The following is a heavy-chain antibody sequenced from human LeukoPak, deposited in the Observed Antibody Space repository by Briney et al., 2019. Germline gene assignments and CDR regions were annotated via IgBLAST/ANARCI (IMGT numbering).Heavy chain of an antibody. Sequence: ASVKVSCKASGGTFSSYAISWVRQAPGQGLEWMGGIIPIFGTANYAQKFQGRVTITTDESTSTAYMELSSLRSEDTAVYYCARGGSFISDRVYYFDYWGQGTLVTVSS. CDR3: ARGGSFISDRVYYFDY. CDR2: IIPIFGTA. J-gene: IGHJ4*02. D-gene: IGHD3-10*01. CDR1: GGTFSSYA. V-gene: IGHV1-69*05.